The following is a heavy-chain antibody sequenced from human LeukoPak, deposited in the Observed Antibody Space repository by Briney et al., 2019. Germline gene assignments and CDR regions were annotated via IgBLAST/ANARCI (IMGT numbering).Heavy chain of an antibody. V-gene: IGHV1-46*03. CDR2: INLSGGRT. CDR1: GYTFTSYY. J-gene: IGHJ4*02. Sequence: ASVKVSCKASGYTFTSYYMHWVRQAPGQGLEWMGIINLSGGRTSYAQKFQGGVTMTRYTSTSTVYMELSSLRSEDTAVYNCATLGYSDVYWKYDYWGQRTLLTVSS. D-gene: IGHD5-18*01. CDR3: ATLGYSDVYWKYDY.